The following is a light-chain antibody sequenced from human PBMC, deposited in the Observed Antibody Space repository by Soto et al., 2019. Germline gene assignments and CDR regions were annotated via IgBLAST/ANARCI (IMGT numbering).Light chain of an antibody. J-gene: IGKJ1*01. CDR1: HTISTW. CDR3: QHYNSYSEA. Sequence: VQMSLSPYTLSVSVGDRVTIPCRASHTISTWLAWYQQKPGKAPKLLIYKASTLKSGVPSRFSGSGSGTEFTLTLSRLSSDDFATYYCQHYNSYSEAFGQGTKVDIK. CDR2: KAS. V-gene: IGKV1-5*03.